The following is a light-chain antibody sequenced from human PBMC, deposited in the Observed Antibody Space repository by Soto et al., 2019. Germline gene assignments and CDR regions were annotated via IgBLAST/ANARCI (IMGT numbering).Light chain of an antibody. Sequence: FVLTQPPSVSGAPGQRVTISCTGSSSNIGAGYDVHWYQQLPGTAPKLLIYGNSNRPSGVPDRFSGSKSGTSASLAITGLQAEAEADYYCQSYDSSLSGSVFGGGTKVTVL. CDR1: SSNIGAGYD. CDR2: GNS. J-gene: IGLJ2*01. CDR3: QSYDSSLSGSV. V-gene: IGLV1-40*01.